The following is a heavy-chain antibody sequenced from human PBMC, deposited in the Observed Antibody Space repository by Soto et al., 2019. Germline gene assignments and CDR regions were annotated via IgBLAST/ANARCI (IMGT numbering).Heavy chain of an antibody. CDR1: VGTFSSYA. D-gene: IGHD6-13*01. CDR3: AREGYSSSWYIWFDP. J-gene: IGHJ5*02. V-gene: IGHV1-69*06. CDR2: IIPIFGTA. Sequence: ASVKVSCKASVGTFSSYAISWVRQSPGQGLEWMGGIIPIFGTANYAQKFQGRVTITADKSTSTAYMELCSLRSEDTAVYYCAREGYSSSWYIWFDPWGQGTLVTVSS.